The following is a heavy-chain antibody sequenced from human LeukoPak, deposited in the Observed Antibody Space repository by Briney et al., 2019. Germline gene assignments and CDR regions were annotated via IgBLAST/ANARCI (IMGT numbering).Heavy chain of an antibody. D-gene: IGHD3-10*01. CDR2: IYYSGST. J-gene: IGHJ4*02. CDR1: GGSISNFH. Sequence: SETLSLTCTVSGGSISNFHWSWIRQPPGKGLEWIGYIYYSGSTNYNPSLKSRVTISVDTSKKQFSLKQSSVTAADTAVYYCARGLYYGSGSYNYFDYWGQGTLVTVSS. CDR3: ARGLYYGSGSYNYFDY. V-gene: IGHV4-59*01.